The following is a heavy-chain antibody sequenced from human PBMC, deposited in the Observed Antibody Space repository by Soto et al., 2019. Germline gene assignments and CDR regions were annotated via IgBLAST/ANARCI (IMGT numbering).Heavy chain of an antibody. D-gene: IGHD2-2*01. CDR1: GYSFTSYW. CDR3: ARRGRYCSSTSCYDYYGMDV. Sequence: GESLKISCKGSGYSFTSYWISWVRQMPGKGLEWMGRIDPSDSYTNYSPSFQGRVTISADKSISTAYLQWSSLKASDTAMYYCARRGRYCSSTSCYDYYGMDVWGQGTTVTVSS. J-gene: IGHJ6*02. V-gene: IGHV5-10-1*01. CDR2: IDPSDSYT.